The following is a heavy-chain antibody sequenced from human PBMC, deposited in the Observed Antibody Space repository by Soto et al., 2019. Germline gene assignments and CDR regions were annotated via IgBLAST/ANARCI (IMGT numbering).Heavy chain of an antibody. Sequence: EVQLVESGGGLVQPGGSLRLSCAASGFTVSSNYMSWVRQAPGKGLEWVSVIYSGGSTYYADSVKGRFTISRDNSKHTLYLQMTCLRAEDTAVYYCARDSSRGYDETRRYFDYWGQGTLVTVAS. CDR1: GFTVSSNY. CDR2: IYSGGST. V-gene: IGHV3-66*01. CDR3: ARDSSRGYDETRRYFDY. J-gene: IGHJ4*02. D-gene: IGHD3-22*01.